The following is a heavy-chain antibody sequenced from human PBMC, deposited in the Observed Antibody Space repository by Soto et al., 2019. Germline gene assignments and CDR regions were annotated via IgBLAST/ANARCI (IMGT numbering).Heavy chain of an antibody. CDR1: GGTFSSYT. V-gene: IGHV1-69*04. D-gene: IGHD3-16*01. J-gene: IGHJ5*02. CDR3: ARDLAADNWFDP. CDR2: IIPILGIA. Sequence: ASVKVSCKASGGTFSSYTISWVRQAPGQGLEWMGRIIPILGIANYAQKFQGRVTITADKSTSTAYMELNSLRAEDTAVYYCARDLAADNWFDPWGQGTLVTVSS.